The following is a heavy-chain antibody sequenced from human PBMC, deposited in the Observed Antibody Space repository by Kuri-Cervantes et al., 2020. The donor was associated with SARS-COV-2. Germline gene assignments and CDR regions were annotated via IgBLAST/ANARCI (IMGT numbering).Heavy chain of an antibody. CDR2: ISYDGSNK. J-gene: IGHJ4*02. D-gene: IGHD4-23*01. Sequence: GGSLRLSCAASGFTFSSYAMHWVRQAPGKGLEWVAVISYDGSNKYYADSVKGRFTISRDNSKNTLYLQMNSLRAEDTAVYYCARDTSTVVTPDRFDYWGQGTLVTVSS. V-gene: IGHV3-30-3*01. CDR1: GFTFSSYA. CDR3: ARDTSTVVTPDRFDY.